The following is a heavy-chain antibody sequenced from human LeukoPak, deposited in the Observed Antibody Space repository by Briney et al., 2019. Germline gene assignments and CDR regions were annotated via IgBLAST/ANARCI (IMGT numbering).Heavy chain of an antibody. CDR3: AKDLDSSGSYESPGDY. D-gene: IGHD6-19*01. CDR1: GFTFSSYS. CDR2: ISSSGSTI. Sequence: GGSLRLSCAASGFTFSSYSMNWVRQAPGKGLEWVSYISSSGSTIYYADSVKGRFTISRDNSKNTLYLQMNTLRVDDTAIYYCAKDLDSSGSYESPGDYWGQGTQVTVSS. V-gene: IGHV3-48*01. J-gene: IGHJ4*02.